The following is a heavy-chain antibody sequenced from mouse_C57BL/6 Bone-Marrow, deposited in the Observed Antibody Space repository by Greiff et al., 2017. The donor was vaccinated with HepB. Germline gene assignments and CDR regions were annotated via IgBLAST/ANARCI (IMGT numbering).Heavy chain of an antibody. CDR1: GYTFTGYW. CDR2: ILPGSGST. Sequence: VQLVESGAELMKPGASVKLSCKATGYTFTGYWIEWVKQRPGHGLEWIGEILPGSGSTNYNEKFKGKATFTADTTANTAYMQLSRLTTEDSAIYYCARCRYDGYGKDWFAYWGQGTLVTVSA. CDR3: ARCRYDGYGKDWFAY. D-gene: IGHD2-3*01. J-gene: IGHJ3*01. V-gene: IGHV1-9*01.